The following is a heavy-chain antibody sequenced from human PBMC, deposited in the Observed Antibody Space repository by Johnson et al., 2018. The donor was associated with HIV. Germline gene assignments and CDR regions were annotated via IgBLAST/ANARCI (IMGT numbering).Heavy chain of an antibody. J-gene: IGHJ3*02. CDR1: GFTVSSNY. CDR3: ARDDARGYSGDDAFDI. V-gene: IGHV3-66*01. Sequence: VQLVESGGGVVQPGRSLRLSCAGSGFTVSSNYMSWVRQAPGKGLEWVSVIYRGGSTYYSDSVKGRFTISRDNSKNTLYLQMNSLRAEDTAVYYCARDDARGYSGDDAFDIWGQGSMVTVSS. CDR2: IYRGGST. D-gene: IGHD5-12*01.